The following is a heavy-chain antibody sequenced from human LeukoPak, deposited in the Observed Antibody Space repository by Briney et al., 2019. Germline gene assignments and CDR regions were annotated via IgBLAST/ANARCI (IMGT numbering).Heavy chain of an antibody. CDR2: ISYDGSNK. J-gene: IGHJ4*02. Sequence: GGSLRLSCAASGFTFSSYGMHWVRQAPGKGLEWVAVISYDGSNKYYADSVKGRFTISRDNSKNTLYLQMNSLRAEDTAVYYCAKDSLRYCSGGSCYGDFAYWGQGTLVIVSS. CDR1: GFTFSSYG. V-gene: IGHV3-30*18. D-gene: IGHD2-15*01. CDR3: AKDSLRYCSGGSCYGDFAY.